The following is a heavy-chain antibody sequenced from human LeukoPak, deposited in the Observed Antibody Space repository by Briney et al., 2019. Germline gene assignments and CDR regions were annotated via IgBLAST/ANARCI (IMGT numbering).Heavy chain of an antibody. CDR1: GGTFSSYA. J-gene: IGHJ5*02. CDR3: ARSHYYGSGNTNWFDP. CDR2: IIPIFGTA. V-gene: IGHV1-69*06. D-gene: IGHD3-10*01. Sequence: GASVKVSCKASGGTFSSYAISWVRQAPGQGLEWRGGIIPIFGTANYAQKFQGRVTITADKSTSTAYMELSSLRSEDTAVYYCARSHYYGSGNTNWFDPWGQGTLVTVSS.